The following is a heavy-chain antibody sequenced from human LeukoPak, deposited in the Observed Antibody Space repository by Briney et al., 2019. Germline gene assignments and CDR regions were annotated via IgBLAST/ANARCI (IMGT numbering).Heavy chain of an antibody. CDR1: GGSISSGGYD. Sequence: SETLSLTWTVSGGSISSGGYDWSWIRQHPGKGLEWIGYIYYSGSTYYNPSLKSRVTISVDTSKNQFSLKLSSVTAADTAVYYCARDRDDSSGYLAFDIWGQGTMVTVSS. D-gene: IGHD3-22*01. CDR3: ARDRDDSSGYLAFDI. CDR2: IYYSGST. V-gene: IGHV4-31*02. J-gene: IGHJ3*02.